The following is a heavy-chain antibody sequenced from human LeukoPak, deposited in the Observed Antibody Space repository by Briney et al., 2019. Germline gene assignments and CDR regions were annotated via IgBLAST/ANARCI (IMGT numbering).Heavy chain of an antibody. CDR2: ISGDGGST. J-gene: IGHJ4*02. V-gene: IGHV3-43*02. CDR1: GLTFGDYA. D-gene: IGHD3-9*01. Sequence: PGGSLRLSCAASGLTFGDYAMHWVRQAPGKGLEWVSLISGDGGSTYYADSVKGRFTISRDNSKNSLYLQMNSLRTEDTALYYCANADDILTGYDYWGQGTLVTVSS. CDR3: ANADDILTGYDY.